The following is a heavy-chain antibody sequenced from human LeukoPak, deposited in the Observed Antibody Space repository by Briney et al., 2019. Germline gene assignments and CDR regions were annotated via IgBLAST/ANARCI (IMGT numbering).Heavy chain of an antibody. CDR2: INPNSGGT. Sequence: GASVTVSCTASGYTFTGYYMHWVRQAPGQGLEWMGWINPNSGGTNYAQKFQGRVTMTRDTSISTAYMELSRLRSDDTAVYYCARGWGYCSSTSCYNYYGMDVWGQGTTVTVSS. D-gene: IGHD2-2*02. V-gene: IGHV1-2*02. J-gene: IGHJ6*02. CDR3: ARGWGYCSSTSCYNYYGMDV. CDR1: GYTFTGYY.